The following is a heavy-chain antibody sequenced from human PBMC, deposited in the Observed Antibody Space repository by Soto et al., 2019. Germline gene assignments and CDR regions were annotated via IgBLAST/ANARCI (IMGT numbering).Heavy chain of an antibody. J-gene: IGHJ6*02. D-gene: IGHD3-10*01. CDR3: ARDRYYGSGSKDYYYYGMDV. V-gene: IGHV3-53*01. CDR2: IYSGGST. Sequence: PGGSLRLSCAASGFPFGENAMSWVRQAPGKGLEWVSVIYSGGSTYYADSVKGRFTISRDNSKNTLYLQMNSLRAEDTAVYYCARDRYYGSGSKDYYYYGMDVWGQGTTVTVSS. CDR1: GFPFGENA.